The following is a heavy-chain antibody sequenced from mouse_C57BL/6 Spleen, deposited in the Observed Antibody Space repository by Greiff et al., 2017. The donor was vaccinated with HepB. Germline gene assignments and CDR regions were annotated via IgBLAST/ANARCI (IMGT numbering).Heavy chain of an antibody. CDR1: GFSFNTYA. V-gene: IGHV10-1*01. CDR2: IRSKSNNYAT. J-gene: IGHJ2*01. CDR3: VRHSDGGCYFDY. Sequence: EVKLLESGGGLVQPKGSLKLSCAASGFSFNTYAMNWVRQAPGKGLEWVARIRSKSNNYATYYADSVKDRFTISRDDSESMLYLQMNNFKTEDTAMYYCVRHSDGGCYFDYWGQGTTLTVSS.